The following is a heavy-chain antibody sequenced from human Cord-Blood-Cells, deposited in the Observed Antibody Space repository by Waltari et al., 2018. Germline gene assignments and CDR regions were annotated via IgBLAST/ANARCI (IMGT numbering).Heavy chain of an antibody. CDR1: GYTFTGYY. J-gene: IGHJ1*01. CDR3: ARASVGDFWSGYSEYFQH. D-gene: IGHD3-3*01. Sequence: QVQLVQSGAEVKKPGASVKVSCKASGYTFTGYYMHWVRQAPGQGLEWMGWLNPNSGGTKYAQKFQGRVTMTRDTSISTAYMELGRLRSDDTAVYYCARASVGDFWSGYSEYFQHWGQGTLVTVSS. V-gene: IGHV1-2*02. CDR2: LNPNSGGT.